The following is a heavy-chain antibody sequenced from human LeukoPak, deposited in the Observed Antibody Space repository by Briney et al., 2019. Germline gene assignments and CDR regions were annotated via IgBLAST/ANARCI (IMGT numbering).Heavy chain of an antibody. CDR1: GGSISSYY. Sequence: SETLSLTCTVSGGSISSYYWSWIRQPPGKGLEWIGYIYYSGSTNYNPSLKSRVTISVDTSKNQFSLKLSSVTAADTAVYYCARDHSSGWYGWFDPWGQGTLATVSS. CDR2: IYYSGST. J-gene: IGHJ5*02. CDR3: ARDHSSGWYGWFDP. D-gene: IGHD6-19*01. V-gene: IGHV4-59*01.